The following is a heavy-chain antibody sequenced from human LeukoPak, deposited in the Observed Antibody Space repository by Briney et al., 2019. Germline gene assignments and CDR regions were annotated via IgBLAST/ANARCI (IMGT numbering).Heavy chain of an antibody. Sequence: SETLSRTGTGSGCSVSNYYWSWIRQPAGKGLEWIGRIYTSGTTDYNPSLKSRVNMSADTSKNQFSLKVTSVTAADTAVYYCARVGGYPLGAFDIWGQGTMVTVSS. CDR3: ARVGGYPLGAFDI. CDR1: GCSVSNYY. V-gene: IGHV4-4*07. CDR2: IYTSGTT. D-gene: IGHD3-22*01. J-gene: IGHJ3*02.